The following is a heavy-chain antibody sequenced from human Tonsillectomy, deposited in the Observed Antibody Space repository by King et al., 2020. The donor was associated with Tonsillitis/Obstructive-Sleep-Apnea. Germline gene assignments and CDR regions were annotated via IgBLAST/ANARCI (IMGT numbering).Heavy chain of an antibody. CDR3: AGHMSLRDTDYYYYYMDV. CDR2: IYPADSDT. Sequence: VQLVESGVEVKKTGESLKISCKGSGNSFTNYWIGWVRQMPGKGLEWMGIIYPADSDTRYSPSFQGQVTIAAHKSISTAYLQWSSLKASDTAMYYCAGHMSLRDTDYYYYYMDVWGKGTTVTVSS. J-gene: IGHJ6*03. D-gene: IGHD5-18*01. CDR1: GNSFTNYW. V-gene: IGHV5-51*01.